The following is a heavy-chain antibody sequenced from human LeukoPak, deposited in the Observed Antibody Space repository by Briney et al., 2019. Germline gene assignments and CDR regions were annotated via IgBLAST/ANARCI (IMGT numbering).Heavy chain of an antibody. D-gene: IGHD4-23*01. V-gene: IGHV1-2*06. J-gene: IGHJ4*02. Sequence: ASVKVSCKASGYTFTGYYMHWVRQGPGQGLEWMGRINPNSGDTNYAQKFQGRVTMTRDTSISTAYMELSRLRSDDTAVYYCASFAGYGGNSLDFWGQGTLVTVSS. CDR2: INPNSGDT. CDR1: GYTFTGYY. CDR3: ASFAGYGGNSLDF.